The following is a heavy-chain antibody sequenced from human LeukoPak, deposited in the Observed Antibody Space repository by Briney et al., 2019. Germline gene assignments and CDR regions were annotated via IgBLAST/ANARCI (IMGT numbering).Heavy chain of an antibody. D-gene: IGHD1-26*01. V-gene: IGHV1-2*02. J-gene: IGHJ4*02. CDR2: INPNSGGT. Sequence: GSSVKVSCKASGGTFTGYYMHWVRQAPGQGLEWMGWINPNSGGTNYAQKFQGRVTMTRDTSISTAYMELSRLRSDDTAVYYCARDRWELSFFDYWGQGTLVTVSS. CDR3: ARDRWELSFFDY. CDR1: GGTFTGYY.